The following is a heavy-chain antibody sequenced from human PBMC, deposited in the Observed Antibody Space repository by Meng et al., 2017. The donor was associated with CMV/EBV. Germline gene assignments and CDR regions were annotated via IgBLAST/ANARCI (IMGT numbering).Heavy chain of an antibody. CDR2: INPNSGGT. D-gene: IGHD2-2*01. CDR1: GYTFTGYY. V-gene: IGHV1-2*02. J-gene: IGHJ6*02. CDR3: ARALWYCSSTSCYRYGMDV. Sequence: ASVKVSCKASGYTFTGYYMHWVRQAPGQGLEWMGWINPNSGGTNYAQKFQGRVTITTDESTSTAYMELSSLRSEDTAVYYCARALWYCSSTSCYRYGMDVWGQGTTVTVSS.